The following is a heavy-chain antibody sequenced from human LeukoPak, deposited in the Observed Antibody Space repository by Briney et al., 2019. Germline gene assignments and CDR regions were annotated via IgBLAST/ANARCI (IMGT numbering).Heavy chain of an antibody. J-gene: IGHJ6*02. CDR1: GFTVSSYG. D-gene: IGHD2-21*02. CDR3: ARDSGTYCGGDCYLYYYGMDV. V-gene: IGHV3-33*01. CDR2: IWEDGSNK. Sequence: GRSLRLSCAASGFTVSSYGMHWVRQAPGKGLEWVAVIWEDGSNKYYADSVKGRFTISRDNSKNTLYLQMNSLRAEDTAVYYCARDSGTYCGGDCYLYYYGMDVWGQGTTVTVSS.